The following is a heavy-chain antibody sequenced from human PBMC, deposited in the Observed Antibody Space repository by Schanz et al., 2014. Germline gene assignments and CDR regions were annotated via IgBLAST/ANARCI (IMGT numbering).Heavy chain of an antibody. CDR2: ISGTGGDDT. CDR1: GFTFSSYD. V-gene: IGHV3-23*04. J-gene: IGHJ4*02. CDR3: ARDHTTESYYSAGPPIDY. D-gene: IGHD1-26*01. Sequence: EVQLVESGGGLVQPGRSLRLSCVASGFTFSSYDVFWVRQAPGKGLEWVSAISGTGGDDTYYADSVKGRFTISRDNSKNTLFLQMNSLRAEDTAVYYCARDHTTESYYSAGPPIDYWGQGTLLTVSS.